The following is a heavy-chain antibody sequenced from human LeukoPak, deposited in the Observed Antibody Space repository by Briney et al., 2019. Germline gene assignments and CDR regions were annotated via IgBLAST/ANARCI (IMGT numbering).Heavy chain of an antibody. V-gene: IGHV4-59*12. Sequence: SETLSLTCTVSGGSISNYYWSWIRQPPGKGLEWIGYIYYSGSTNYNPSLKSRVIISVDTSKNQFSLKLSSVTAADTAVYYCARVVRSGGRADYWGQGTLVTVSS. CDR3: ARVVRSGGRADY. CDR2: IYYSGST. J-gene: IGHJ4*02. CDR1: GGSISNYY. D-gene: IGHD2-15*01.